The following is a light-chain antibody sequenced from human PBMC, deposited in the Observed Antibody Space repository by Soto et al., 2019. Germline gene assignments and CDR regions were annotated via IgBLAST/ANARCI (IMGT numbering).Light chain of an antibody. CDR2: DAS. Sequence: DIQMTKPPSPLAAPIGDRVNTTGGASQNIHTWLAWNRRRPGKAPKLLIYDASTLESGVPSRFSGGGSGTEFSLTVSSLQPDDFATYYCQQYDTDWTFGLGTKVEIK. V-gene: IGKV1-5*01. CDR3: QQYDTDWT. J-gene: IGKJ1*01. CDR1: QNIHTW.